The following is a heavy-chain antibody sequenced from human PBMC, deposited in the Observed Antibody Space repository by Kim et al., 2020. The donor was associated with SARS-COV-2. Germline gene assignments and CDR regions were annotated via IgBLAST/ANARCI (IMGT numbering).Heavy chain of an antibody. CDR3: ARDHCGGACYWGFLSSWFDP. CDR2: IYYSGTT. Sequence: SETLSLTCTVSGGSVSSGSYYWSWIRQPPGKGLEWIGYIYYSGTTNYNPSLKSRVTISVDTSKNQFSLKLSSVTAADTAVYYCARDHCGGACYWGFLSSWFDPWGQGTLVTVSS. J-gene: IGHJ5*02. D-gene: IGHD2-21*02. V-gene: IGHV4-61*01. CDR1: GGSVSSGSYY.